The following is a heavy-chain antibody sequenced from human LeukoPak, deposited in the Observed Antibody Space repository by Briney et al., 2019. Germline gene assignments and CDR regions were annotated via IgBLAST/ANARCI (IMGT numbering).Heavy chain of an antibody. CDR3: ARGRGDYGDY. V-gene: IGHV1-8*02. CDR1: GGTFSSYA. CDR2: MNPNSGNT. J-gene: IGHJ4*02. D-gene: IGHD3-10*01. Sequence: AASVKVSCKASGGTFSSYAISWVRQATGRGLEWMGWMNPNSGNTGYAQKFQGRVTMTRNTSISTAYMELSSLRSEDTAVYYCARGRGDYGDYWGQGTLVTVSS.